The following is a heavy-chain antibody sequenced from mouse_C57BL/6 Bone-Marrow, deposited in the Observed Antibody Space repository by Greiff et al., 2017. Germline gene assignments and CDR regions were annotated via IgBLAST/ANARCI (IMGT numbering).Heavy chain of an antibody. CDR1: GFTFTDYY. Sequence: EVQGVESGGGLVQPGGSLSISCAASGFTFTDYYMSWVRQPPGKALEWLGFIRNKAIGYTTEYSASVKGRFTISRDNSQSILYLQMNTLRAEDSASYYCARSSITGPFAYWGQGTLVTVSA. CDR2: IRNKAIGYTT. CDR3: ARSSITGPFAY. D-gene: IGHD4-1*01. V-gene: IGHV7-3*01. J-gene: IGHJ3*01.